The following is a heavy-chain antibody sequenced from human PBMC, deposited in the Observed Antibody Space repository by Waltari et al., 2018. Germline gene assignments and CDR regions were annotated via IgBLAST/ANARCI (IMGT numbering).Heavy chain of an antibody. CDR2: ISGTSYYI. Sequence: LEWVSSISGTSYYIYHADSVKGRFTTSRDNAKNSLYLQMNSLRAEDTAVYYCAIETEEAFDFWGRGTMVTVSS. D-gene: IGHD2-21*02. V-gene: IGHV3-21*01. J-gene: IGHJ3*01. CDR3: AIETEEAFDF.